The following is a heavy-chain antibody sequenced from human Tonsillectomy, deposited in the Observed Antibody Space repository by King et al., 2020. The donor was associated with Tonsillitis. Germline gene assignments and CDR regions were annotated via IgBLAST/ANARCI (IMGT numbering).Heavy chain of an antibody. CDR2: ISGSGGST. Sequence: VQLVESGGGLVQPGGSLRLSCAASGFTFSSYAMSWVRQAPGKGLEWVSAISGSGGSTYYADSVKGRFTISRDNSKNTLYLQMNSLRAEDTAVYYCAKYDAGFDILTGYYPLDYWGQGTLVTVSS. J-gene: IGHJ4*02. D-gene: IGHD3-9*01. CDR1: GFTFSSYA. CDR3: AKYDAGFDILTGYYPLDY. V-gene: IGHV3-23*04.